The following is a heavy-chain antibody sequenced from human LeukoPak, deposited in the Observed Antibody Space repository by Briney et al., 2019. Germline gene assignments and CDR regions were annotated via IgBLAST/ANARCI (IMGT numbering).Heavy chain of an antibody. CDR2: ISGSGGST. D-gene: IGHD4-23*01. V-gene: IGHV3-23*01. CDR3: ANHYGGNPKYYFDY. CDR1: GFTFSSYA. J-gene: IGHJ4*02. Sequence: GGSLRLSCAAPGFTFSSYAMSWVRQASGKGLKWVSVISGSGGSTYYADSVKGRFTISRDNSKNTLYLQMNSLRAEDTAVYYCANHYGGNPKYYFDYWGQGTLVTVSS.